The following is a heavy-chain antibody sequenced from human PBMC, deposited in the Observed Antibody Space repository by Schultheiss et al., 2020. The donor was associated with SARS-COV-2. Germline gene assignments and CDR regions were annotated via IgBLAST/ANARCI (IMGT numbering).Heavy chain of an antibody. CDR1: GGSLSSNAYY. Sequence: GSLRLSCTVSGGSLSSNAYYWGWIRQPPGTGLEWIANVYYNGNAYHNPSLKSRVTISVDTSKNQFSLNLRSATAADTAVYYCAKDSRISAWGQGTLVTVSS. V-gene: IGHV4-39*07. CDR3: AKDSRISA. CDR2: VYYNGNA. J-gene: IGHJ4*02.